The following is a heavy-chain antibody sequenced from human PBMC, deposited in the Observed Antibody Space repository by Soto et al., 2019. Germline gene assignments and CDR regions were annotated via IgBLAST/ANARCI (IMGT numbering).Heavy chain of an antibody. V-gene: IGHV3-30*03. Sequence: GGSLRLSCAASGFTFNSYGMHWVRQGPGNGLEWVAFISYDSTKTYYADSVKGRFTISRGNSNSALYVQMNSLTGEDTAVYYCARTRSAWSDFHYYSLDVWGQGTTVTV. D-gene: IGHD1-26*01. CDR2: ISYDSTKT. CDR1: GFTFNSYG. J-gene: IGHJ6*02. CDR3: ARTRSAWSDFHYYSLDV.